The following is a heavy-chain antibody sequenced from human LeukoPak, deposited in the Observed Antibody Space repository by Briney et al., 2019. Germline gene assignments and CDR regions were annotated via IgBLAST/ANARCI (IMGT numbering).Heavy chain of an antibody. CDR3: TRVGYIDEGIDY. D-gene: IGHD5-24*01. CDR1: GFPFSSYW. V-gene: IGHV3-7*04. Sequence: GGSLRLSCIASGFPFSSYWMTWVRQAPGKGLEWVANIKQDGSKKSYVDSVKGRFTISRDNAKNPLYLQMNSLRAEDTAIYYCTRVGYIDEGIDYWGQGTLVTVSS. CDR2: IKQDGSKK. J-gene: IGHJ4*02.